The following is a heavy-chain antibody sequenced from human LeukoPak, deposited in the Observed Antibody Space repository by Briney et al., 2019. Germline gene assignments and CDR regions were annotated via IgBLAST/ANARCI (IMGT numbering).Heavy chain of an antibody. CDR1: GGSVSSGTYY. V-gene: IGHV4-61*01. D-gene: IGHD3-22*01. Sequence: PSETLSLTCTVSGGSVSSGTYYWNWIRQPPGKGLEWIGYIYHSGSTNYNPSLKSRATISVDTSKNQLSLKLSYVTTADTAVYYCARDEDNSGRYYYYMDVWGKGTTVTVSS. CDR2: IYHSGST. J-gene: IGHJ6*03. CDR3: ARDEDNSGRYYYYMDV.